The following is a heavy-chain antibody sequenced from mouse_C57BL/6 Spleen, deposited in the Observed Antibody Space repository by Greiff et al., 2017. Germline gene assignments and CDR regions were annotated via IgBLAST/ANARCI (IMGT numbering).Heavy chain of an antibody. Sequence: QVQLKQPGAELVRPGSSVKLSCKASGYTFTSYWMDWVKQRPGQGLEWIGNIYPSDSETHYNQKFKDKATLTVDKSSSTAYMQLSSLTSEDSAVYYCARGSYYAMDDWGQGTSVTVSS. V-gene: IGHV1-61*01. CDR3: ARGSYYAMDD. CDR1: GYTFTSYW. CDR2: IYPSDSET. J-gene: IGHJ4*01.